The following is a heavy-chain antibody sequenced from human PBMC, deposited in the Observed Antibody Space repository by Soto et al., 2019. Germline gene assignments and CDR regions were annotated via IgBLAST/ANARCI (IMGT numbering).Heavy chain of an antibody. D-gene: IGHD3-22*01. CDR2: ISTNGGST. CDR3: VKRAYYYDSSGYSPFDY. Sequence: GGSLRLSCSASGFTFSIYAMHWVRQAPGKGLEYVSSISTNGGSTDYADSVKGRFTISRDNSKNTVYLQMSSLRVEDTAVYYCVKRAYYYDSSGYSPFDYWGKGTLVPVSP. V-gene: IGHV3-64D*06. J-gene: IGHJ4*02. CDR1: GFTFSIYA.